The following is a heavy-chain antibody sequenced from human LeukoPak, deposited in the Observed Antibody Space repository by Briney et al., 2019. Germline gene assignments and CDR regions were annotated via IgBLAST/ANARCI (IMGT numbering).Heavy chain of an antibody. V-gene: IGHV4-59*12. CDR1: GASFSSYY. CDR3: ARGQLDYWYFDL. J-gene: IGHJ2*01. CDR2: IIYSGAT. Sequence: PSETLSLTCTVSGASFSSYYWSWIRQTPGKGLEWIGNIIYSGATNYNPSLKSRVTISIDTSKSQFSLNLTSVTAADTAVYSCARGQLDYWYFDLWGRGTLVTVSS. D-gene: IGHD1-1*01.